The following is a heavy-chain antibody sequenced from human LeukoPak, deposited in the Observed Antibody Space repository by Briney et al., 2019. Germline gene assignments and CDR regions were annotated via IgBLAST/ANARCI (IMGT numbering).Heavy chain of an antibody. Sequence: GESLKISCKASGYGFSNYWIGWVRQLPGEGLEWMGFIYPTDSTTRCSPSFQGQVTISADKSISTAYLQWSSLKASDTAIYYCARRYYHSSEFDPWGQGTLVTVSS. CDR3: ARRYYHSSEFDP. J-gene: IGHJ5*02. CDR1: GYGFSNYW. D-gene: IGHD3-22*01. CDR2: IYPTDSTT. V-gene: IGHV5-51*01.